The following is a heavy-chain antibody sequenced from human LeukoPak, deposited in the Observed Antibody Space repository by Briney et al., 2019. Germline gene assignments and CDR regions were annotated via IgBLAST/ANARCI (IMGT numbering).Heavy chain of an antibody. Sequence: SETLSLTCSVSGGSISTYYWAWIRQPPGKGLEWIGYVYHRGSANYTPSLRSRVTISVDTSKNQLSLTLTSVTAADAAVYYCAGGGDYYVSGSYLASWGQGPWSPSPQ. CDR1: GGSISTYY. CDR2: VYHRGSA. V-gene: IGHV4-59*13. J-gene: IGHJ5*02. CDR3: AGGGDYYVSGSYLAS. D-gene: IGHD3-10*01.